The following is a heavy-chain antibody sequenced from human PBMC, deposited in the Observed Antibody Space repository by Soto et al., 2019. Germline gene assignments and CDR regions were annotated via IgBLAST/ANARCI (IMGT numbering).Heavy chain of an antibody. Sequence: GGSLRLSCAASGFTFSTCAMTWVRQAPGKGLEWVSAISASGGSTYYADSVKGRFTISRDNSKNTLYLQMNSLRVEDTAVYYCLKFGGETYYYDSSGYYSGAFDIWGQGTMVTVSS. CDR3: LKFGGETYYYDSSGYYSGAFDI. J-gene: IGHJ3*02. V-gene: IGHV3-23*01. CDR1: GFTFSTCA. CDR2: ISASGGST. D-gene: IGHD3-22*01.